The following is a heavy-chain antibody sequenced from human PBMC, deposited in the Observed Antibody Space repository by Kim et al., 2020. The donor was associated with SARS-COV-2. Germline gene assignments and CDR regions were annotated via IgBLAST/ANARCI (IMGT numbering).Heavy chain of an antibody. CDR1: GFTFSTYP. V-gene: IGHV3-23*01. CDR2: ISDNGAT. J-gene: IGHJ1*01. D-gene: IGHD3-16*01. CDR3: ARANGGGVVAIEK. Sequence: GGSLRLSCTASGFTFSTYPMHWVRQAPGKGPEWVSVISDNGATYYADAVRGRFTISRDQSKDTLYLQLNSLRADDTAVYYCARANGGGVVAIEKWGPGTLV.